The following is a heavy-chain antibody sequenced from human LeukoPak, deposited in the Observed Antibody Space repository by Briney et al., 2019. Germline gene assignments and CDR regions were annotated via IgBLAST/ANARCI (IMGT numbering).Heavy chain of an antibody. Sequence: SQTLSPTCPVPGGSISSGAYYWSWIRQPPGKGLEWIGYIYYSGNTYYHPSLQSRVTISVDTSKNQFSLKLSSVTAADTAVYYCARGALYYEYVWGSYRPKHFDYWGQGTLVTVSS. CDR2: IYYSGNT. J-gene: IGHJ4*02. CDR3: ARGALYYEYVWGSYRPKHFDY. CDR1: GGSISSGAYY. V-gene: IGHV4-30-4*01. D-gene: IGHD3-16*02.